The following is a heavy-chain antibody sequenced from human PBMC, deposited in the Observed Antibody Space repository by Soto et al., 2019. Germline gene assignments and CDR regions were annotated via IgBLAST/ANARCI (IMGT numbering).Heavy chain of an antibody. CDR3: ALGYSGYDSLYYYYYYMDV. V-gene: IGHV1-3*01. Sequence: VKVSCKASGYTFTSYAMHWVRQAPGQRLEWMGWINAGNGNTKYSQKFQGRVTITRDTSASTAYMELSSLRSEDTAVYYCALGYSGYDSLYYYYYYMDVWGKGTTVTVSS. D-gene: IGHD5-12*01. J-gene: IGHJ6*03. CDR1: GYTFTSYA. CDR2: INAGNGNT.